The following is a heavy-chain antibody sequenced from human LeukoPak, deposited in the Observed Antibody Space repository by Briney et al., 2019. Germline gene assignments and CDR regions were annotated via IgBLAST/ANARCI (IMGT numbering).Heavy chain of an antibody. CDR3: AREPRITMVRGVIIGYFDY. Sequence: PSETLSLTCAVYGGSFSGYYWSWIRQPPGKGLEWIGYIYYSGSTYYNPSLKSRVTISVDTSKNQFSLKLSSVTAADTAVYYCAREPRITMVRGVIIGYFDYWGQGTLVTVSS. CDR1: GGSFSGYY. J-gene: IGHJ4*02. V-gene: IGHV4-34*09. CDR2: IYYSGST. D-gene: IGHD3-10*01.